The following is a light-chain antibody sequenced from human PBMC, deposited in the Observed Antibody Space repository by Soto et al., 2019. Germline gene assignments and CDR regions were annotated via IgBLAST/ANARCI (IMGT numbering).Light chain of an antibody. V-gene: IGKV3-15*01. J-gene: IGKJ5*01. CDR1: QGFSSN. CDR3: QQYNNWPPIT. CDR2: GAS. Sequence: EIVMTQSPATLSVSPGERATLSSRASQGFSSNLACYHQKPGQAPPLLIYGASTRATGIPAWFSGSGSGTEFTLTISSLQSEDFALYYCQQYNNWPPITFGQGTRLEIK.